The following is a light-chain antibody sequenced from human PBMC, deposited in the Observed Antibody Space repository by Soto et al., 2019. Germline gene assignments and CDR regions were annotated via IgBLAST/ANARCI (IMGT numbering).Light chain of an antibody. J-gene: IGKJ1*01. CDR3: HQRQSWPRT. V-gene: IGKV3-11*01. Sequence: EIVLTQYPDTLSSFPGDRVTLSCRASQYINTRLAWYQHRPGQSPSLLIYQTSLRAAGIPARFSASGSGTGFTLTISDVQPEDFALYYCHQRQSWPRTFGQGTKVDIK. CDR1: QYINTR. CDR2: QTS.